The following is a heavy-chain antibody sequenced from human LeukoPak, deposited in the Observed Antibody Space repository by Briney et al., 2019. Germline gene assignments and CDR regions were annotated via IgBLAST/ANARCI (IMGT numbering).Heavy chain of an antibody. J-gene: IGHJ6*03. Sequence: SESLSFTCTVSGGSISSYYWSWIRQPPGKGLEWIGYIYYRGSTNYNPSLKSRVTISVDTSKNQFSLKLSSVTAADTAVYYCARSRLGELSYYYYMDVWGKGTTVTVSS. V-gene: IGHV4-59*01. CDR2: IYYRGST. D-gene: IGHD3-16*02. CDR1: GGSISSYY. CDR3: ARSRLGELSYYYYMDV.